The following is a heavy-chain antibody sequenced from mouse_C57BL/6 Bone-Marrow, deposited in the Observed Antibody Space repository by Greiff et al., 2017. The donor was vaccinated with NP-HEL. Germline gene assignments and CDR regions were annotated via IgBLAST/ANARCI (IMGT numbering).Heavy chain of an antibody. D-gene: IGHD1-1*01. CDR1: GYSFTDYP. Sequence: VQLKQSGPELVKPGASVKISCKASGYSFTDYPMNWVNLSNGTSLEWIGVINPNYGTTSYNQKFMGKATLTVDQSSSTAYMQLNSLTSEDTAVYYCARRGFLLLRRYVDVWGTGTTVTVAS. J-gene: IGHJ1*03. CDR3: ARRGFLLLRRYVDV. CDR2: INPNYGTT. V-gene: IGHV1-39*01.